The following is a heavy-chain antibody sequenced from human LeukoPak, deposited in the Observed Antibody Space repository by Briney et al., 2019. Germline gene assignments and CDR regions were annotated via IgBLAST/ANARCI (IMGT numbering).Heavy chain of an antibody. V-gene: IGHV3-21*04. CDR2: ISSSSSYI. J-gene: IGHJ4*02. CDR1: GFPFSTHS. D-gene: IGHD2-2*01. Sequence: GGSLRLTCAASGFPFSTHSMNWVRQAPGKGLEWVSSISSSSSYIYYADSVKGRFTISRDNSKNTLYLQMNSLRAEDTAVYYCAKVVSLAPIVVVPAAHFDYWGQGTLVTVSS. CDR3: AKVVSLAPIVVVPAAHFDY.